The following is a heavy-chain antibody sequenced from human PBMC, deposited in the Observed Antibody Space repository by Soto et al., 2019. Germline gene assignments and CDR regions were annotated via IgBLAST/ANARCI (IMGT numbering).Heavy chain of an antibody. D-gene: IGHD5-18*01. J-gene: IGHJ4*02. CDR2: INQDGSEK. V-gene: IGHV3-7*01. CDR1: GFTFSSYW. Sequence: GGSLRLSCAASGFTFSSYWMTWVRQVPGKGLEWVANINQDGSEKYYVDSVRGRFTVARDNAKNSLYLQMDSLRAEDAAVYFCARGRIRILYWGQGTLVTVSS. CDR3: ARGRIRILY.